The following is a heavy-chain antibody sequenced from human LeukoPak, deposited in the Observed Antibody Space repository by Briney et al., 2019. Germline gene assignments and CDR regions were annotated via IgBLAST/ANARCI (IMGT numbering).Heavy chain of an antibody. J-gene: IGHJ4*02. Sequence: ASVKVSCKTSGYTFTGYYMHWVRQAPGQGLEWMGSVDPNTGDTNYPQNFQGRVTMTRDASISTAYMELSGLTSDDTAVYFCARDHNWGPDYWGQGTLVTVSS. CDR2: VDPNTGDT. CDR1: GYTFTGYY. CDR3: ARDHNWGPDY. D-gene: IGHD7-27*01. V-gene: IGHV1-2*02.